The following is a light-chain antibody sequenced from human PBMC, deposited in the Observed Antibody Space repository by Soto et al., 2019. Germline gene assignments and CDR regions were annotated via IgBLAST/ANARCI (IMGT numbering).Light chain of an antibody. CDR3: QQYDNLPYT. V-gene: IGKV1-33*01. J-gene: IGKJ2*01. CDR2: DAS. Sequence: DIQMTQSPSSLSASVGDRVTITCQASQDISNYLNWYQQEPGKAPKLLIYDASDLETGVPSRFSGGGSGTDFTFTISSLQPEDIATYYCQQYDNLPYTFGQGTTLEIK. CDR1: QDISNY.